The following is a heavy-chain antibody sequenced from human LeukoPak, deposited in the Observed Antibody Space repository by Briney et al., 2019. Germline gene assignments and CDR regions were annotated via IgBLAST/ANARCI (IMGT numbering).Heavy chain of an antibody. D-gene: IGHD3-22*01. CDR2: IFYSGST. Sequence: SETLSLTCTVSSGSISTSNYYWGLVRQPPGKALEWIGNIFYSGSTYYSPSLKSRVTISLDTSRNQFSLKLNSVTAADTAVYYCAKSNGYGLIGIWGQGTMVTVSS. J-gene: IGHJ3*02. CDR3: AKSNGYGLIGI. CDR1: SGSISTSNYY. V-gene: IGHV4-39*07.